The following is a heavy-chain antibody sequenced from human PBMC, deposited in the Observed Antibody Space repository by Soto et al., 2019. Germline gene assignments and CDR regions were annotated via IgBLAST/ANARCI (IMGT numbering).Heavy chain of an antibody. J-gene: IGHJ4*02. CDR1: GYTFTSYD. D-gene: IGHD5-12*01. V-gene: IGHV1-8*01. CDR2: MNPNSGNT. Sequence: ASVKVSCKASGYTFTSYDINWVRQATGQGLEWMGWMNPNSGNTGYAQKFQGRVTMTRNTSISTAYMELSSVRSEDTAVYYCTRLHTGYHWEFDYWGQGTLVTVSS. CDR3: TRLHTGYHWEFDY.